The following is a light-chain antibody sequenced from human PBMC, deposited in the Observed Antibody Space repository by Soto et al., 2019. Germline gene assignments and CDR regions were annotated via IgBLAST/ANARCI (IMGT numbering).Light chain of an antibody. CDR3: QQRSDWPPLFT. J-gene: IGKJ3*01. CDR2: DAS. CDR1: QSISTY. V-gene: IGKV3-11*01. Sequence: EIVLTQPPATLSLSPGERATLSCRASQSISTYLAWYQQRPGQAPRLLIHDASKRATGIPARFSGSGSGTDFTLTISSLEPEDFAFYYCQQRSDWPPLFTFGPGTKLDVK.